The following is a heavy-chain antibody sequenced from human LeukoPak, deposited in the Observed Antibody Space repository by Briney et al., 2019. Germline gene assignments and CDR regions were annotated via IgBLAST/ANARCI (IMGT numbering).Heavy chain of an antibody. J-gene: IGHJ4*02. D-gene: IGHD2-2*01. CDR3: ARDLDIVVVPAAMPMSY. CDR2: INPNSGGT. CDR1: GYIFTGYY. V-gene: IGHV1-2*02. Sequence: GASVKVSCKASGYIFTGYYMHWVRQAPGQGLEWMGWINPNSGGTNYAQKFQGRVTMTRDTSISTAYMELTRLISDDTAVYYCARDLDIVVVPAAMPMSYWGQGTLVTVSS.